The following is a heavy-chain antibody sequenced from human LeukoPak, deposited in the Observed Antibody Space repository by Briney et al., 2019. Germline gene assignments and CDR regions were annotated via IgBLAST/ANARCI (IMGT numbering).Heavy chain of an antibody. D-gene: IGHD3-22*01. CDR3: AKEENDYYDSSGYYPIDY. V-gene: IGHV3-23*01. CDR2: ISGRGGTT. CDR1: GFTFNNYA. Sequence: GGSLRLSCAASGFTFNNYAMTWVRQAPRKGLEWVSSISGRGGTTDYADSVKGRFTISRANSQNTLYLQINSLRAEDTAVYYSAKEENDYYDSSGYYPIDYWGQGTLVTVSS. J-gene: IGHJ4*02.